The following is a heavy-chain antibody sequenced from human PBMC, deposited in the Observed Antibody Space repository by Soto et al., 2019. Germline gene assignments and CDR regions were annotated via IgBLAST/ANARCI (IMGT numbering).Heavy chain of an antibody. CDR3: ARQHPLDSSAWYN. CDR2: IYAGDSDT. CDR1: GYSFSDYW. J-gene: IGHJ4*02. D-gene: IGHD6-19*01. Sequence: GESLKISCEGSGYSFSDYWIGWVRHVPGKGLEWVGTIYAGDSDTRYGPSFEGHVTMSVDKSISTAYLHWSSLKASDSAIYYCARQHPLDSSAWYNWGQGTLVTVSS. V-gene: IGHV5-51*01.